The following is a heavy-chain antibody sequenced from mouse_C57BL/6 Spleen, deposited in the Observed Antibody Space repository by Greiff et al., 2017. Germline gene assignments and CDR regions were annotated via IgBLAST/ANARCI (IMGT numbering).Heavy chain of an antibody. CDR3: ARRGDDYAMDY. CDR2: IYPSDSET. Sequence: QVQLQQPGAELVRPGSSVKLSCKASGYTFTSYWMDWVKQRPGQGLEWIGNIYPSDSETHYNQKFKDKATLTVDKSSSTAYMQLSSLTSKDSAVYYCARRGDDYAMDYWGQGTSVTVSS. J-gene: IGHJ4*01. CDR1: GYTFTSYW. D-gene: IGHD3-3*01. V-gene: IGHV1-61*01.